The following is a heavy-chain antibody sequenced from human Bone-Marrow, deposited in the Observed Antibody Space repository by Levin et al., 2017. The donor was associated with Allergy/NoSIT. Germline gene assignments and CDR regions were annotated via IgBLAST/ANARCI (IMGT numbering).Heavy chain of an antibody. J-gene: IGHJ5*02. CDR3: ARAQAVACSGDTCYTGWFDL. Sequence: WASVKVSCKTSGDTFSHYYINWVRQAPGQGLEWMGILNPSGDHKRYAQKFEGRVLMTSDASTTTVYMELSSLTSEDTAGYSCARAQAVACSGDTCYTGWFDLWGQGTLVAVSS. V-gene: IGHV1-46*01. D-gene: IGHD2-15*01. CDR2: LNPSGDHK. CDR1: GDTFSHYY.